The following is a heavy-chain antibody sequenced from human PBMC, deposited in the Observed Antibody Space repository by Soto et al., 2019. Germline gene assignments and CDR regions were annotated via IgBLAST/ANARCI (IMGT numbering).Heavy chain of an antibody. CDR3: ARGQKLFQDGRFDY. D-gene: IGHD1-1*01. CDR1: GYPFTSYG. CDR2: ISVYNGNT. V-gene: IGHV1-18*01. Sequence: SVKVSCKASGYPFTSYGITWVRQAPGQGLEWMGWISVYNGNTNYAQRLQGRVTMTTDTSTTTAYMELRSLRSDDTAVYYCARGQKLFQDGRFDYWGQGTLVIVSS. J-gene: IGHJ4*02.